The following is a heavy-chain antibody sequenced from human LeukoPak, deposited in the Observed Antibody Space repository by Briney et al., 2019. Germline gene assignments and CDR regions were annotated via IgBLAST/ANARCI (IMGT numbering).Heavy chain of an antibody. V-gene: IGHV3-30*02. CDR3: AKDAPNYYGSGSYPDY. D-gene: IGHD3-10*01. Sequence: GGSLRLSCAASGFTFSSYGMHWVRQAPGKGLEWVAFIRYDGSNKYNADSVKGRFTISRDNSKNTLYLQMNSLRAEDTAVYYCAKDAPNYYGSGSYPDYWGQGTLVTVSS. CDR2: IRYDGSNK. CDR1: GFTFSSYG. J-gene: IGHJ4*02.